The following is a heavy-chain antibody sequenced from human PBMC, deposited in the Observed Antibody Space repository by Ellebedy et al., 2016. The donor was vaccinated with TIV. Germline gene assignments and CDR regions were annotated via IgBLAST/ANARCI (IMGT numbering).Heavy chain of an antibody. CDR3: ARHIPPHLPVH. J-gene: IGHJ1*01. Sequence: GESLKISCKTSGYIFTDHWISWVRQVPGKGLEWVGRFDPDDSYRNYSPSFQDHVTFSADKSTSTAYLQWNSLRASDTAIYYCARHIPPHLPVHWGQGTLVTVSS. CDR2: FDPDDSYR. D-gene: IGHD2-2*01. CDR1: GYIFTDHW. V-gene: IGHV5-10-1*01.